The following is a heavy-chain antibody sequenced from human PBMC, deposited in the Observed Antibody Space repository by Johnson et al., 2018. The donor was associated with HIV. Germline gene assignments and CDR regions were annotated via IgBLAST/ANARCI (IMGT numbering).Heavy chain of an antibody. Sequence: EVQLVESGGGLIQPGGSLRLSCAASGFTVSSNYMTWVRQAPGKGLEWVSVIYSGGSTSYADSVKGRFTISRDNAKNTLYLQMNSLRAEDTAVYYCARPVSPWSAYDAFDIWGQGTMVTVSS. J-gene: IGHJ3*02. CDR3: ARPVSPWSAYDAFDI. CDR1: GFTVSSNY. CDR2: IYSGGST. D-gene: IGHD2-8*02. V-gene: IGHV3-53*01.